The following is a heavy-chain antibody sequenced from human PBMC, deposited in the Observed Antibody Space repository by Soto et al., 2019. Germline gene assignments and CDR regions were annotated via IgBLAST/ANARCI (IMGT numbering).Heavy chain of an antibody. CDR3: ARKKSGRDIVATSSDY. CDR2: ISTYNGYT. Sequence: ASVKVSCKASGYTFTFYGISWVRQAPGQGLEWMGWISTYNGYTNYAQKLQGRVTMTTDTSTSTAYMELRSLRSDDTAVYYCARKKSGRDIVATSSDYWGQGTLVTVSS. V-gene: IGHV1-18*01. J-gene: IGHJ4*02. D-gene: IGHD5-12*01. CDR1: GYTFTFYG.